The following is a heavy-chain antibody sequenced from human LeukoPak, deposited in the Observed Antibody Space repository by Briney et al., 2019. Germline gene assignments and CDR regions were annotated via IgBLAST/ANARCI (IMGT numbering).Heavy chain of an antibody. CDR3: ARDRGDTYYYDSSGYPI. CDR1: GGTFSSYA. V-gene: IGHV1-69*13. CDR2: IIPIFGTA. J-gene: IGHJ4*02. Sequence: ASVKVSCKASGGTFSSYAISWVRQAPGQGLVWMGGIIPIFGTANYAQKFQGRVTITADESTSTAYMELSSLRSEDTAVYYCARDRGDTYYYDSSGYPIWGQGTLVTVSS. D-gene: IGHD3-22*01.